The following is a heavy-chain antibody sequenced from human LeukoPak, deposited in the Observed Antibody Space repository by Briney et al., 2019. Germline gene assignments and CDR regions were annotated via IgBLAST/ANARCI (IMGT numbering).Heavy chain of an antibody. CDR2: IYYSGSI. D-gene: IGHD2-15*01. J-gene: IGHJ4*02. V-gene: IGHV4-59*08. CDR3: ARHCSGDSCHQIYLEY. Sequence: SENLSLTCTVSGGSISSYYWSWIRQPPGKGLEWIGYIYYSGSINYNPSLKSRVTISIDTSKKHFSLKLTSVTAADTAVYYCARHCSGDSCHQIYLEYWGQGTLVTVSS. CDR1: GGSISSYY.